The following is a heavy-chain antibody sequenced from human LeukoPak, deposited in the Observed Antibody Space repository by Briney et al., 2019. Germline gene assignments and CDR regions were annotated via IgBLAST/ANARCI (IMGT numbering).Heavy chain of an antibody. V-gene: IGHV4-38-2*02. CDR2: IYHSGIT. CDR1: GYSISSGYY. D-gene: IGHD3-3*01. Sequence: SETLSLTCTVPGYSISSGYYWGWIRQPPGKGLEWIGSIYHSGITYYNPSLKSRVTISVDTSKNQFSLKLSSVTAADTAVYYCARGVPILYYMDVWGKGTTVTVSS. J-gene: IGHJ6*03. CDR3: ARGVPILYYMDV.